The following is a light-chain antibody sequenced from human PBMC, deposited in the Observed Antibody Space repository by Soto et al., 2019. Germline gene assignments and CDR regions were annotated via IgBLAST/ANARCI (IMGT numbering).Light chain of an antibody. CDR3: QQYGSSPKT. J-gene: IGKJ1*01. V-gene: IGKV3-20*01. CDR2: DAS. CDR1: QSIRNS. Sequence: EIVLTQSPATLSLSPGERATLSCWASQSIRNSLAWYQQKPGQAPRLLIYDASTRATGIPARFSGSGSGTDFTLTISRLEPEDFAVYYCQQYGSSPKTFGQGTKVDIK.